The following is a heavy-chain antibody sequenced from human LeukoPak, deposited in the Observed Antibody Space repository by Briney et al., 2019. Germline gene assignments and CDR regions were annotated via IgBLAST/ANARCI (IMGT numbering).Heavy chain of an antibody. CDR2: ISGSGGST. Sequence: GGSLRLSCAASGFTFSSYAMSWVRQAPGKGLEWVSVISGSGGSTYYVESVKGRFTISRDDSNNMVYLQMNTLRAEDTAVYYCAREGYYDSSVDYWGQGTLVTVSS. D-gene: IGHD3-22*01. CDR1: GFTFSSYA. V-gene: IGHV3-23*01. J-gene: IGHJ4*02. CDR3: AREGYYDSSVDY.